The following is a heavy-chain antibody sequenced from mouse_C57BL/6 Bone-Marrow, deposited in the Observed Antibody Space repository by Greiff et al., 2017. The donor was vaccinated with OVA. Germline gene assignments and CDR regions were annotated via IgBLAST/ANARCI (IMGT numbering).Heavy chain of an antibody. Sequence: VQLVESGAELVRPGASVTLSCKASGYTFTDYEMHWVKQTPVHGLEWIGAIDPETGGTAYNQKFKGKAILTADKSSSTAYMELRSLTSEDSAVYYCTRGRYYYGSSPWFAYWGQGTLVTVSA. CDR3: TRGRYYYGSSPWFAY. J-gene: IGHJ3*01. D-gene: IGHD1-1*01. CDR2: IDPETGGT. V-gene: IGHV1-15*01. CDR1: GYTFTDYE.